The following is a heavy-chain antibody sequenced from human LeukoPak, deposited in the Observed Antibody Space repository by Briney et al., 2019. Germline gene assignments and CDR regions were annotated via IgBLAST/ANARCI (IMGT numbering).Heavy chain of an antibody. Sequence: GGSLRLSCAASGFTFSDYWMSWVRQAPGKGLEWVANIKHDGTENYYVDSLKGRFTISRDNAKNSLYLRMNSLRAEDTAVYYCASVGMRKFDPWGQGTLVTVSS. CDR1: GFTFSDYW. V-gene: IGHV3-7*05. J-gene: IGHJ5*02. D-gene: IGHD7-27*01. CDR3: ASVGMRKFDP. CDR2: IKHDGTEN.